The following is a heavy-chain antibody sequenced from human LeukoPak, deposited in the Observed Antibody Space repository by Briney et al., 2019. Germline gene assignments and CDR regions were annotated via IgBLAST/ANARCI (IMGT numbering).Heavy chain of an antibody. V-gene: IGHV4-34*01. J-gene: IGHJ4*02. CDR3: ARGIYYGSELDY. Sequence: SETLSLTCAVYGGSFSGYYWSWIRRPPGKGLEWIGEINHSGSTNYNPSLKSRVTISVDTSKNQFSLKLSSVTAADTAVYYCARGIYYGSELDYWGQGTLVTVSS. CDR1: GGSFSGYY. CDR2: INHSGST. D-gene: IGHD3-10*01.